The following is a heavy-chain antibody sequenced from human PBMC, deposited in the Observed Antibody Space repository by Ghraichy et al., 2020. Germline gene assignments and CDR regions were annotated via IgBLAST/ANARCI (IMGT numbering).Heavy chain of an antibody. Sequence: SETLSLTCTVSGGSITGYYWNWIRQSSGKGLEWVARMYFTGTTNYNPSLKDRVTMSVDASKSQISLRMTSVTAADSGVYYCARDRRHRVQDTWFDPWGQGTLVIVSS. V-gene: IGHV4-4*07. D-gene: IGHD1-14*01. CDR1: GGSITGYY. CDR3: ARDRRHRVQDTWFDP. CDR2: MYFTGTT. J-gene: IGHJ5*02.